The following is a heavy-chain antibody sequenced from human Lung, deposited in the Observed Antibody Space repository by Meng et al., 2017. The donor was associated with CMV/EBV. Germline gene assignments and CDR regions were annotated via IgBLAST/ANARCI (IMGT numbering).Heavy chain of an antibody. CDR2: INPSNNTT. Sequence: ASVKVSCKASGYTLTNYYINWVRQAPGQGLEWMGIINPSNNTTIYAQKFQGRVTMTRDTSTSTVYMELSSLRSDDTALYYCARDLGYSSSWYFQYYFDCWGQGTLVTVSS. J-gene: IGHJ4*02. V-gene: IGHV1-46*01. CDR1: GYTLTNYY. D-gene: IGHD6-13*01. CDR3: ARDLGYSSSWYFQYYFDC.